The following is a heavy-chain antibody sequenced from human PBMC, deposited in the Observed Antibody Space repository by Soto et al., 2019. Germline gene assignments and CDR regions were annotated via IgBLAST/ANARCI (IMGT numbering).Heavy chain of an antibody. Sequence: ASVKVSCKASGYTFTSYDINWVRQATGQGLEWMGWMNPNSGNTGNAKKFQGRVTMTRNTSISTAYMELSSLRSEDTAVYYCARGYCSSTSCYAHYYYYMDVWGKGTTVTVSS. D-gene: IGHD2-2*01. V-gene: IGHV1-8*01. J-gene: IGHJ6*03. CDR3: ARGYCSSTSCYAHYYYYMDV. CDR2: MNPNSGNT. CDR1: GYTFTSYD.